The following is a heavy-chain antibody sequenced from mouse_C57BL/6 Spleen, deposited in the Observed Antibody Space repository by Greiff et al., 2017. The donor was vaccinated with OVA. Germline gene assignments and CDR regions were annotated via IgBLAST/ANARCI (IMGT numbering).Heavy chain of an antibody. D-gene: IGHD2-3*01. CDR2: ISGGGGNT. CDR1: GFTFSSYT. V-gene: IGHV5-9*01. Sequence: EVQLVESGGGLVKPGGSLKLSCAASGFTFSSYTMSWVRQTPEKRLEWVATISGGGGNTYYPDSVKGRFTISRDNAKNTLYLQMSSLRSEDTALYYCAREDDGYFDYWGQGTTLTVSS. J-gene: IGHJ2*01. CDR3: AREDDGYFDY.